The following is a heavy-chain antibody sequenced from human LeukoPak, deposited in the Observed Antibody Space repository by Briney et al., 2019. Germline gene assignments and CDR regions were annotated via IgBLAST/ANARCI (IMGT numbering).Heavy chain of an antibody. D-gene: IGHD2-15*01. CDR2: ISYDGSNK. CDR1: GFTFSSYA. Sequence: PGGSLRLSCAPSGFTFSSYAMHWVRQAPGKGLEWVAVISYDGSNKYYADSVKGRFTISRDNSKNTLYLQMNSLRAEDTAVYYCARGRDIVVVVAANDYWGQGTLVTVSS. J-gene: IGHJ4*02. CDR3: ARGRDIVVVVAANDY. V-gene: IGHV3-30-3*01.